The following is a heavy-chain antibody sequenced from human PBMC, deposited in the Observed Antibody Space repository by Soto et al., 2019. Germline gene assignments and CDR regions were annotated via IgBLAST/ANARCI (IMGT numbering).Heavy chain of an antibody. V-gene: IGHV1-18*01. Sequence: QVHLVQSGAEVKKPGASVKVSCKASGYTFTGYGIGWVRQAPGQGLEWMGWISAYNGRTLYSEKLQVRVTMTTVTSTSTVFMEVRSLTYDDTAVYYCARSRTGYVDDGLPLKYWGQGTLVTVSS. CDR3: ARSRTGYVDDGLPLKY. CDR1: GYTFTGYG. J-gene: IGHJ4*02. D-gene: IGHD5-12*01. CDR2: ISAYNGRT.